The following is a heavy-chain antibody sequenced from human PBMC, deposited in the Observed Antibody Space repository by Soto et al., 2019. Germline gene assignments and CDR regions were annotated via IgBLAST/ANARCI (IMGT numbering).Heavy chain of an antibody. J-gene: IGHJ4*02. CDR3: ARVLVGATSHSDPAY. CDR2: GEYSGAT. V-gene: IGHV4-39*01. Sequence: SETLSLTCTVAGGSINNNNYFWAWVRQPPGKGMEWIGSGEYSGATDYNPSLKSRVSISVDTSKNQFSLRLRSVTAADTAVYYCARVLVGATSHSDPAYWGQGTLVTVSS. CDR1: GGSINNNNYF. D-gene: IGHD2-15*01.